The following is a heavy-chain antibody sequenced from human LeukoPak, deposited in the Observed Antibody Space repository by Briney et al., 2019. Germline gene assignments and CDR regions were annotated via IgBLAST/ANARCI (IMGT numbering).Heavy chain of an antibody. Sequence: PGGSLRLSCAASGFTFSSYAMSWVRQAPGKGLDWVSSINGGGGSTYYADSVEGRFTISRDNSKNTLYLQMNSLRAEDTAVYYCAKIGANVGFWGQGTLVTVSS. CDR1: GFTFSSYA. J-gene: IGHJ4*02. D-gene: IGHD4/OR15-4a*01. V-gene: IGHV3-23*01. CDR3: AKIGANVGF. CDR2: INGGGGST.